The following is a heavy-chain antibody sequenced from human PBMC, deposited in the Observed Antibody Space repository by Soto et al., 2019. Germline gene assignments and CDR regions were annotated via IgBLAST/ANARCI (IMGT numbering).Heavy chain of an antibody. D-gene: IGHD3-3*01. CDR2: ISAYNGNT. V-gene: IGHV1-18*01. Sequence: ASVKVSCKASGYTFTSYGISWVRQAPGQGLEWMGWISAYNGNTNYAQKLQGRVTMTTDTSTSTAYMELRSLRSDDTAVYYCASVALHYDFLSGYYNEATNVMDVWGQGTTVTVSS. CDR1: GYTFTSYG. J-gene: IGHJ6*02. CDR3: ASVALHYDFLSGYYNEATNVMDV.